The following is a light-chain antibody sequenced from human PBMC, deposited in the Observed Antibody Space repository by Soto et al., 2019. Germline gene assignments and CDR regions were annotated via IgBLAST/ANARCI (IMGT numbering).Light chain of an antibody. Sequence: QSALTQPASVSGSPGQSITISCTGTSSDVGIYNHVSWYQQHPGKAPKLMIYEGSKRPSGFSNRFSGSKSGNTASRTIAGLQAEDEAEYYCCSHAGSSNFAVVFGGGTKLTVL. CDR1: SSDVGIYNH. J-gene: IGLJ2*01. V-gene: IGLV2-23*03. CDR2: EGS. CDR3: CSHAGSSNFAVV.